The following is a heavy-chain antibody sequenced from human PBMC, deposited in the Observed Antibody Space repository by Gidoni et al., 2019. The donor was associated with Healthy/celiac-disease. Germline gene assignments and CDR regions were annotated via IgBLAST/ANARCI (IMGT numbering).Heavy chain of an antibody. CDR3: AREAIGCWYFDL. J-gene: IGHJ2*01. CDR2: IYYSGST. Sequence: LEWIGYIYYSGSTYYNPSLKSRVTIQVETSKNQFSLKLRSVTAADTAVYYCAREAIGCWYFDLWGRGTLVTVSS. V-gene: IGHV4-31*02.